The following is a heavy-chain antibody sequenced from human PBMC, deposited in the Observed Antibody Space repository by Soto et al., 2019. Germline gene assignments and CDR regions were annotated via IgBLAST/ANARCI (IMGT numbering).Heavy chain of an antibody. CDR1: GFTFSSYS. D-gene: IGHD4-17*01. V-gene: IGHV3-21*01. Sequence: EVQLVESGGGLVKPGGSLRLSCAASGFTFSSYSMNWVRQAPGKGLEWVSSISSSSYIYYADSVKGRFTISRDNAKNSLYLQMISLRAEDTAVYYCARDLIYGDYGAFDIWGQGTMVTVSS. J-gene: IGHJ3*02. CDR3: ARDLIYGDYGAFDI. CDR2: ISSSSYI.